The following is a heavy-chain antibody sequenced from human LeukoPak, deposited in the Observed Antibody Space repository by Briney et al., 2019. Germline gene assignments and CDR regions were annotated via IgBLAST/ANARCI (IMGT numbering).Heavy chain of an antibody. CDR1: GGTFSSYA. V-gene: IGHV1-69*13. CDR3: ARASVRFGPPYYYYYGMDV. CDR2: IIPIFGTA. D-gene: IGHD3-10*01. Sequence: SVTVSCTASGGTFSSYAISWVRQAPGQGLEWMGGIIPIFGTANYAQKFQGRVTITADESTSTAYMELSSLRSEDTAVYYCARASVRFGPPYYYYYGMDVWGQGTTVTVSS. J-gene: IGHJ6*02.